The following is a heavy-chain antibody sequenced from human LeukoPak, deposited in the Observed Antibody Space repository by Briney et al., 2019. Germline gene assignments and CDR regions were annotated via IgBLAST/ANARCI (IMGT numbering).Heavy chain of an antibody. Sequence: ASVKVSCKASGYTFTSYGISWVRQAPGQGLEWMGWISAYNGNTNYAQKLQGRATMTTDTSTSTAYMELRSLRSDDTAVYYCARDKKGITGTTPYFDYWGQGTLVTVSS. J-gene: IGHJ4*02. V-gene: IGHV1-18*01. CDR1: GYTFTSYG. CDR2: ISAYNGNT. CDR3: ARDKKGITGTTPYFDY. D-gene: IGHD1-7*01.